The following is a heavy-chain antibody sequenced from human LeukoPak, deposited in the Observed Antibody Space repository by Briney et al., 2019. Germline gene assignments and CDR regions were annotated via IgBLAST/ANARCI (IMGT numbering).Heavy chain of an antibody. CDR3: AREGPMFDSGSYSKSLGY. CDR2: ISSSSSYI. CDR1: GFTFGDYA. Sequence: KPGGSLRLSCTASGFTFGDYAMFWFRQAPGKGLEWVSSISSSSSYIYYADSVKGRFTISRDNAKNSLYLQMNSLRAEDTAVYYCAREGPMFDSGSYSKSLGYWGQGILVTVSS. J-gene: IGHJ4*02. D-gene: IGHD3-10*01. V-gene: IGHV3-21*01.